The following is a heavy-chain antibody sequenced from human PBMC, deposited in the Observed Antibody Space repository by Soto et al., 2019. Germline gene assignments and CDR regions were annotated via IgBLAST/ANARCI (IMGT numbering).Heavy chain of an antibody. CDR3: AIPSGSPFDY. J-gene: IGHJ4*02. CDR1: GFTFSSYG. CDR2: ISYDGSNK. D-gene: IGHD1-26*01. V-gene: IGHV3-30*03. Sequence: PGGSLRLSCAASGFTFSSYGMHWVRQAPGKGLEWVAVISYDGSNKYYADSVKGRFTISRDNSKNTLYLQMNSLRAEDTAVYYCAIPSGSPFDYWGQGTLVTVSS.